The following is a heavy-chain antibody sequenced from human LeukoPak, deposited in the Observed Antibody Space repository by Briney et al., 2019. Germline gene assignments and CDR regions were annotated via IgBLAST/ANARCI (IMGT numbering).Heavy chain of an antibody. Sequence: SDTLSLTCTVSGGSISSKNYYWGWIRQPPGKGLEWIGSSYYGGSTYFNPSLKSRVTMSVDTSKNQFSLKLSSLTAADTALYYCARLDGGTYYFDSRGYLPGFDMWGHGTMVTASS. CDR2: SYYGGST. CDR3: ARLDGGTYYFDSRGYLPGFDM. CDR1: GGSISSKNYY. J-gene: IGHJ3*02. V-gene: IGHV4-39*01. D-gene: IGHD3-22*01.